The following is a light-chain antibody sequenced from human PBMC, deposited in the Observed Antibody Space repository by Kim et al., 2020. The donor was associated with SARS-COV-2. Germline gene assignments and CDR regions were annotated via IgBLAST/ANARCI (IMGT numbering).Light chain of an antibody. CDR2: GAS. V-gene: IGKV3-20*01. CDR1: QSVGKNY. J-gene: IGKJ4*01. Sequence: SPGERATLSCRASQSVGKNYLAWYHHKPGQAPRLLIHGASSRATGIPDRFSGSGSGKDFTLSVSRLEPEDFAVYYCQQYASSPITFGGGTKVDIK. CDR3: QQYASSPIT.